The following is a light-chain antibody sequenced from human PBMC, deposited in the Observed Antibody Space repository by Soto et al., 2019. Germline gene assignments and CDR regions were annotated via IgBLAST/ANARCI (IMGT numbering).Light chain of an antibody. Sequence: IFVTQSPAILSVSPGERVTLSCRSSQNVISSLAWYQQKLGQAPRLLIYGASTRATGIPARFSGSGSGTEFILKISSLQSEDFEVSYCKHYNNWIGHFGGGTXVEIK. V-gene: IGKV3-15*01. J-gene: IGKJ4*01. CDR1: QNVISS. CDR2: GAS. CDR3: KHYNNWIGH.